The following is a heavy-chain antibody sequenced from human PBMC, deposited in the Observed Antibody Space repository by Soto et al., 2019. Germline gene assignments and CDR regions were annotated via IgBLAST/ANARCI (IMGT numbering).Heavy chain of an antibody. D-gene: IGHD3-10*01. CDR1: GGSISSGGYY. CDR2: IYYSGST. CDR3: ARDADGFGAYNWFDP. V-gene: IGHV4-31*01. Sequence: QVQLQESGPGLVKPSQTLSLTCTVSGGSISSGGYYWSWIRQHPGKGLEWIGYIYYSGSTYYNPSLKSQVTISVDTSKNQFSLKLSSVTAADTAVYYCARDADGFGAYNWFDPWGQGTLVTVSS. J-gene: IGHJ5*02.